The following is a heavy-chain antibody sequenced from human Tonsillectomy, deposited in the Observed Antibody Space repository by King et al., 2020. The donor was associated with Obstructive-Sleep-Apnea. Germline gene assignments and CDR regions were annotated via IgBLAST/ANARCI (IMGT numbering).Heavy chain of an antibody. Sequence: VQLVESGGGLVQPVGSLRLSCAAAGFTVSSYAISCVRQAPGKGLEWVSVSRSSGGSTYYAYAVNGRFTISRDNSKNTLYLQMNSLRAEDTAVYYCAKDPKIVVVITTPFDYWGQGTLVTVSS. CDR2: SRSSGGST. V-gene: IGHV3-23*04. CDR1: GFTVSSYA. CDR3: AKDPKIVVVITTPFDY. J-gene: IGHJ4*02. D-gene: IGHD3-22*01.